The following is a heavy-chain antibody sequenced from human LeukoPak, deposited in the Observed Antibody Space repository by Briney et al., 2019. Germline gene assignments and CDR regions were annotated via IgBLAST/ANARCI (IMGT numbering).Heavy chain of an antibody. D-gene: IGHD5-18*01. CDR3: ARGGYTYGYGY. Sequence: SETLSLTCAVYGGSFSDYYWSWIRQPPGKGLEWIGEINHSGSTNYNPSLKSRVTMSVDTSKNQFSLKLSSVPAADTAVYYCARGGYTYGYGYWGQGTLVTVSS. V-gene: IGHV4-34*01. CDR2: INHSGST. CDR1: GGSFSDYY. J-gene: IGHJ4*02.